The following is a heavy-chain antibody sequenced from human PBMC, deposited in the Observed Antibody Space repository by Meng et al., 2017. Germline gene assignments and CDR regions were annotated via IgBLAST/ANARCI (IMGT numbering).Heavy chain of an antibody. V-gene: IGHV4-34*01. CDR2: INHSGST. D-gene: IGHD4-17*01. J-gene: IGHJ5*02. CDR3: ARDHRLSTVTNERLLGFDP. Sequence: SETLSLTCAVYGGSFSGYYWSWIRQPPGKGLEWIGEINHSGSTNYNPSLKSRVTISVDTSKNQFSLKLSSVTAADTAVYYCARDHRLSTVTNERLLGFDPWGQGTLVTVSS. CDR1: GGSFSGYY.